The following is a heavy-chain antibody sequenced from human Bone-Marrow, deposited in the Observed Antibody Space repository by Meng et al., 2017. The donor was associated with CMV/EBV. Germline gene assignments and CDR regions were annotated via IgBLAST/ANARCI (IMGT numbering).Heavy chain of an antibody. J-gene: IGHJ4*02. CDR1: GFTFRNAW. CDR2: ISSSSSYI. Sequence: GESLKISCAASGFTFRNAWMSWVRQATGKGLEWVSSISSSSSYIYYADSVKGRFTISRDNAKNSLYLQMNSLRAEDTAVYYCARVGGIREFDYWGQGTLVTVSS. V-gene: IGHV3-21*01. CDR3: ARVGGIREFDY. D-gene: IGHD6-13*01.